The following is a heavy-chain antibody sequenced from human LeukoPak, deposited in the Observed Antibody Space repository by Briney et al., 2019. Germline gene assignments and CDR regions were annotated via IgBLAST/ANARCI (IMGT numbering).Heavy chain of an antibody. D-gene: IGHD6-19*01. J-gene: IGHJ1*01. Sequence: GESLKISCKGSGYSFTSYWIGWVRQMPGKGLEWMGIIYPGDSDTRYSPSFQGQVTISAAKSISTAYLQWSSLKASDTAMYYCAGLGVAVAGTKYFQHWGQGTLVTVSS. CDR2: IYPGDSDT. CDR1: GYSFTSYW. V-gene: IGHV5-51*01. CDR3: AGLGVAVAGTKYFQH.